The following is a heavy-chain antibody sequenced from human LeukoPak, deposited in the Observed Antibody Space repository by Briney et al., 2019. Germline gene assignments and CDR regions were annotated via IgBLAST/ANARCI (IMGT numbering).Heavy chain of an antibody. Sequence: EASVKVSCKASGYTFTSYYMHWVRQAPGQGLEWMGIINPSGGSTSYAQKFQGRVTMTRDTSTSAAYMELSSLRSEDTAVYYCARDLRTRDSFDYWGQGTLVTVSS. CDR2: INPSGGST. J-gene: IGHJ4*02. CDR1: GYTFTSYY. V-gene: IGHV1-46*01. D-gene: IGHD1-14*01. CDR3: ARDLRTRDSFDY.